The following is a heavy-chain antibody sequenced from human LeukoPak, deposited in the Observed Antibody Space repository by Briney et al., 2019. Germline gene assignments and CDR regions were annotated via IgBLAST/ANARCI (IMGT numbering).Heavy chain of an antibody. CDR1: GFTFSSYA. D-gene: IGHD5-18*01. J-gene: IGHJ3*02. Sequence: PGGSLRLSCAASGFTFSSYAMSWVRQAPGKGLEWVSAISGSGGSTYYADSVKGRFTISRDNSKNTLYLQMNGLRAEDTAVYYCAKDPIQLWSRGAFDIWGQGTMVTVSS. V-gene: IGHV3-23*01. CDR2: ISGSGGST. CDR3: AKDPIQLWSRGAFDI.